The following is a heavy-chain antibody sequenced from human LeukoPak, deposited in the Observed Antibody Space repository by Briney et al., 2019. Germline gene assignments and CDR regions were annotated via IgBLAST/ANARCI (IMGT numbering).Heavy chain of an antibody. V-gene: IGHV3-21*01. CDR3: ARDKDFHYDFWSGYYTGYFDY. J-gene: IGHJ4*02. CDR2: ISSSSSYI. D-gene: IGHD3-3*01. CDR1: GFTFSSYS. Sequence: GGFLRLSCAASGFTFSSYSMNWVRQAPGKGLEWVSSISSSSSYIYYADSVKGRFTISRDNAKNSLYLQMNSLRAEDTAVYYCARDKDFHYDFWSGYYTGYFDYWGQGTLVTVSS.